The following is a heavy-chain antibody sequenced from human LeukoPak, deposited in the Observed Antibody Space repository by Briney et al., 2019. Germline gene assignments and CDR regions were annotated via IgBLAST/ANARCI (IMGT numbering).Heavy chain of an antibody. V-gene: IGHV3-7*01. CDR3: ARGYSSGGCLDY. CDR2: IKKDGSEK. D-gene: IGHD3-10*01. Sequence: PGGSLRLSCAASGFTLSSYWMSWVRQAPGKGLEWVANIKKDGSEKYYVESVKGRFTISRDNAKSSLYLQMNSLRAEDTAVYYCARGYSSGGCLDYWVQGTLVTVSS. CDR1: GFTLSSYW. J-gene: IGHJ4*02.